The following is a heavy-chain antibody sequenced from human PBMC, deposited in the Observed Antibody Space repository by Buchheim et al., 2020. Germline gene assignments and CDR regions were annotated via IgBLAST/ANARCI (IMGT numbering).Heavy chain of an antibody. CDR2: TDYSGTT. D-gene: IGHD3-22*01. V-gene: IGHV4-30-4*01. Sequence: QVQLQESGPGLVKPSQSLTLTCTVSGDSISSDDCYWTWIRQPPGKGLEWIGYTDYSGTTYYNLSLKSRVIISVDTSKNQFSLRLSSVTAADTAVYYCVRDQWGRRGGYGYFDLWGRGTL. J-gene: IGHJ2*01. CDR3: VRDQWGRRGGYGYFDL. CDR1: GDSISSDDCY.